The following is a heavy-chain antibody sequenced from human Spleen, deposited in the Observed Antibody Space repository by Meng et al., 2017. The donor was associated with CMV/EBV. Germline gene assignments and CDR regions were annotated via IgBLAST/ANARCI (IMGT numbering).Heavy chain of an antibody. J-gene: IGHJ6*02. Sequence: LTCPVYGGSFSGYYWSWIRQPPGKGLEWIGEINHSGSTNYNPSLKSRVTISVDTSKNQFSLKLSSVTAADTAVYYCATARYYYGMDVWGQGTTVTVSS. CDR3: ATARYYYGMDV. D-gene: IGHD6-6*01. CDR2: INHSGST. V-gene: IGHV4-34*01. CDR1: GGSFSGYY.